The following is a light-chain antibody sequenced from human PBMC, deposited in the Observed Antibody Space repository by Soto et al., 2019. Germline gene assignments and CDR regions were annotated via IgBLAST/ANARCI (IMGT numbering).Light chain of an antibody. CDR2: GAS. CDR1: QSVISSY. J-gene: IGKJ1*01. Sequence: EIVLTQSPGTLSLSPGERATLSCRASQSVISSYLAWYQQKPGQAPRLLIYGASSRATGIPDRFSGSGSGAEFTLTISSLQSEDFAVYYCQQYNNWPTFGQGTKVDIK. V-gene: IGKV3-20*01. CDR3: QQYNNWPT.